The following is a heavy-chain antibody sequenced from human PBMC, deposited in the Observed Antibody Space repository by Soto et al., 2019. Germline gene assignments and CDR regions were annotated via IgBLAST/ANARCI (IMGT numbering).Heavy chain of an antibody. J-gene: IGHJ4*02. V-gene: IGHV1-69*01. CDR3: AREEGGLGYCSGGSCYSN. D-gene: IGHD2-15*01. CDR2: IIPIFGTA. Sequence: QVQLVQSGAEVKKPGSSVKVSCKASGGTFSSYAISWVRQAPGQGLEWMGGIIPIFGTANYAQKFQGRVTITADDSTSTAYMELSILRSEDTAVYYCAREEGGLGYCSGGSCYSNWGQGTLVTVSS. CDR1: GGTFSSYA.